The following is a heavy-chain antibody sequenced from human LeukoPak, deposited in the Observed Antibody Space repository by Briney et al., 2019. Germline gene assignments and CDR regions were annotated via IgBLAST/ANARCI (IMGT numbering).Heavy chain of an antibody. D-gene: IGHD5-12*01. CDR2: IKQDGSEK. CDR3: ARDREPLGMVATVSDY. CDR1: GFTFRHYA. V-gene: IGHV3-7*01. Sequence: GGSLRLSCEASGFTFRHYAMNWVRQAPGKGLEWVANIKQDGSEKYYVDSVKGRFTISRDNARNSLYLQMNSLRAEDTAVYYCARDREPLGMVATVSDYWGQGTLVTVSS. J-gene: IGHJ4*02.